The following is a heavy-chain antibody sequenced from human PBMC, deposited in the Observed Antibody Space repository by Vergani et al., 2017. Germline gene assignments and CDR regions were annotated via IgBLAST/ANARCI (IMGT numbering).Heavy chain of an antibody. J-gene: IGHJ6*02. V-gene: IGHV3-7*01. CDR1: GFTFSNFW. CDR2: IKQDGREK. CDR3: ARDLIPKGTILMDV. Sequence: EVQLVESGGGLVQPGGSLRLSCAASGFTFSNFWMSWVRQAPGKGLEWVANIKQDGREKYYVDSVKDRFTISRDNAKNSLYLQMNSLRAEDTAVYYCARDLIPKGTILMDVWGQGTTVTVSS. D-gene: IGHD2-21*01.